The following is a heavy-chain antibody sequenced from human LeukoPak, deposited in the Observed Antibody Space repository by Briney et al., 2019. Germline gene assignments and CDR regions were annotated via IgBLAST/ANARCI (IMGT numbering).Heavy chain of an antibody. CDR3: ARDWGAYYHFFDY. D-gene: IGHD3-22*01. J-gene: IGHJ4*02. Sequence: GGSLRLSCEASGFSMSVYWMSWVRQAPGKGLEWVGNIKPDGSERDYVDSVKGRFTISRDNAKKSLYLQMNSLRAEDTAVYYCARDWGAYYHFFDYWGQGTLVTVSS. CDR1: GFSMSVYW. CDR2: IKPDGSER. V-gene: IGHV3-7*01.